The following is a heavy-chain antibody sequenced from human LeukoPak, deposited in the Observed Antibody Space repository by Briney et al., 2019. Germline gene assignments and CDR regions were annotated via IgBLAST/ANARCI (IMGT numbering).Heavy chain of an antibody. Sequence: GGSLRLSCAASGFTFSSYAMSWVRQAPGKGLEWVSAISGSGGSTYYADSVKGRFTISRDNSKNTLYLQMNSLRAEATVVYYCAKRTSGLMITLGGVIGAYFDYWGQGTLVTVSS. CDR2: ISGSGGST. CDR1: GFTFSSYA. CDR3: AKRTSGLMITLGGVIGAYFDY. J-gene: IGHJ4*02. D-gene: IGHD3-16*02. V-gene: IGHV3-23*01.